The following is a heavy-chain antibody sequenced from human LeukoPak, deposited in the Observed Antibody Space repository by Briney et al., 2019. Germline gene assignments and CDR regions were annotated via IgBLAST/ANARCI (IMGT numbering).Heavy chain of an antibody. J-gene: IGHJ4*02. V-gene: IGHV4-30-4*01. CDR3: AREADYYDSSGYYYSPLYYFDY. D-gene: IGHD3-22*01. CDR1: GGSISSGDYY. CDR2: IYYSGST. Sequence: PSQTLSLTCTVSGGSISSGDYYWSWIRQPPGKGLEWIRYIYYSGSTYYNPSLKSRVTISVDTSKNQFSLKLSSVTAADTAVYYCAREADYYDSSGYYYSPLYYFDYWGQGTLVTVSS.